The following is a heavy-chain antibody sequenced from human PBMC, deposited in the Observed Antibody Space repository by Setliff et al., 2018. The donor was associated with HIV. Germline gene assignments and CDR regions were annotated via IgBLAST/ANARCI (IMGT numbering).Heavy chain of an antibody. Sequence: SETLSLTCTVSGGSINSRSYYWAWIRQPPGKGLEWVASIYFSGTPYYNPSLKSRVTMSVDTSKNQVSLKLSSVTAADTAVYYCARGRYSSTRRNWFDPWGQGTLVTVSS. D-gene: IGHD5-12*01. CDR1: GGSINSRSYY. V-gene: IGHV4-39*07. CDR2: IYFSGTP. J-gene: IGHJ5*02. CDR3: ARGRYSSTRRNWFDP.